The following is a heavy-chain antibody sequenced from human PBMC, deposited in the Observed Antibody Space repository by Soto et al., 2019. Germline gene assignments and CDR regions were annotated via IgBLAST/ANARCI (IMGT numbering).Heavy chain of an antibody. CDR2: ISSSSSTI. D-gene: IGHD3-22*01. Sequence: EVQLVESGGGLVQPGGSLRLSCAASGFTFSSYSMNWVRQAPGKGLEWVSYISSSSSTIYYADSVKGRFTISRDNAKNSLYLQMNSLRDEDTAVYYCARGPHYYDSSGGVFYFDYWGQGTLVTVSS. V-gene: IGHV3-48*02. J-gene: IGHJ4*02. CDR3: ARGPHYYDSSGGVFYFDY. CDR1: GFTFSSYS.